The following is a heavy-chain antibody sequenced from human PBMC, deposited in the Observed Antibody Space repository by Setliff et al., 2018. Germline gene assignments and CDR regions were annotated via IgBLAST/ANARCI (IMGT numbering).Heavy chain of an antibody. V-gene: IGHV4-39*07. Sequence: ETLSLTCTVSGGSISTTDYYWGWIRQPPGKGLEWIGCVYYSGNTYYSPSLKSRVSMIVDTSKNQFSLMLYSVTAADTAIYYCARYDSSGYSENYYFDYWGQGTLVTVSS. CDR3: ARYDSSGYSENYYFDY. CDR1: GGSISTTDYY. CDR2: VYYSGNT. D-gene: IGHD3-22*01. J-gene: IGHJ4*02.